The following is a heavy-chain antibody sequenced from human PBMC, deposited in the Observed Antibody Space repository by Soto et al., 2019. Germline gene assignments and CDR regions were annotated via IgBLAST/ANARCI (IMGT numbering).Heavy chain of an antibody. CDR2: ISGSGGST. J-gene: IGHJ6*02. D-gene: IGHD6-13*01. CDR1: GFTFSSYA. CDR3: AKSGGSSSWYNGMDV. V-gene: IGHV3-23*01. Sequence: GGSLRLSCAASGFTFSSYAMSWVRQAPGKGLEWVSAISGSGGSTYYADSVKGRFTISRDNSKNTLYLQMNSLRAEDTAVYYCAKSGGSSSWYNGMDVWGQGTTVTVSS.